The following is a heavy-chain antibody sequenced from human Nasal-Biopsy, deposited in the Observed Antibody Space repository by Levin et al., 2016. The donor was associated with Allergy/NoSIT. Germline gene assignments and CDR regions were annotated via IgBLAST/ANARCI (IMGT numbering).Heavy chain of an antibody. D-gene: IGHD3/OR15-3a*01. V-gene: IGHV4-30-2*01. CDR3: ARDDRDFLTGSGLLGFDP. Sequence: SETLSLTCTVSGGSISSDGYSLTWIRQPPGKGLEWIGYIYHSGSTYYNPSLKSRVTISIDTSKNQFSLKLSSVTAADTAVYYCARDDRDFLTGSGLLGFDPWGPGNPGHRLL. J-gene: IGHJ5*02. CDR2: IYHSGST. CDR1: GGSISSDGYS.